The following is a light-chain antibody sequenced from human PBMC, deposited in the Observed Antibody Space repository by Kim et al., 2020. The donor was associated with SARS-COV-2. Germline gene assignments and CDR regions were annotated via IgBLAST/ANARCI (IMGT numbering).Light chain of an antibody. J-gene: IGLJ3*02. CDR3: SSYTSSNTWV. Sequence: HSITTPSAGTSSDLGDYDYVSWYQQHPGKAPNHMIYDVSKRPSGISNRFSGTKSGNTASLTISGLQAEDEADYHCSSYTSSNTWVFGGGTQLTVL. V-gene: IGLV2-14*03. CDR1: SSDLGDYDY. CDR2: DVS.